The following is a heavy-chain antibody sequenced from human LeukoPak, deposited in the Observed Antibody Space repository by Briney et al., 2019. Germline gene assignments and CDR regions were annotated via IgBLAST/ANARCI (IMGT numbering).Heavy chain of an antibody. CDR2: INPNSGGT. V-gene: IGHV1-2*02. J-gene: IGHJ5*02. Sequence: ASVKVSXKASGYTFTGYYIHWVRQAPGQGLGWMGWINPNSGGTTYAQNFQGRVTMTRDTSISTAYMELSRLTSDDTAVYYCAREDGHSPDPWGQGTLVTVSS. CDR3: AREDGHSPDP. D-gene: IGHD5-24*01. CDR1: GYTFTGYY.